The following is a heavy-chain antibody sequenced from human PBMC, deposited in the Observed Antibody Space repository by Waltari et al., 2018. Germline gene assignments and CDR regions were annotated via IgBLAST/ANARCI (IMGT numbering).Heavy chain of an antibody. CDR3: ATYIGASVGTAAFDV. D-gene: IGHD5-12*01. Sequence: QLQLQESGPRLVRPSETLSLICRVSGVSITSNSHYWAWIRQSPGQGLEWIGTVSYSGTTYISPALKSRVSVSREASKNQVSLILGAVTAADMAVYYCATYIGASVGTAAFDVWGQGTMVTVSS. J-gene: IGHJ3*01. CDR2: VSYSGTT. CDR1: GVSITSNSHY. V-gene: IGHV4-39*01.